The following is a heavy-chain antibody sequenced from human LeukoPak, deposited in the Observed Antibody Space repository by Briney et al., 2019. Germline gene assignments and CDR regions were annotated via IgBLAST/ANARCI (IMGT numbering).Heavy chain of an antibody. Sequence: SVKVSCKASGGTFSSYAISWVRQAPGQGLEWMGRIILILGIANYAQKFQGRVTITADKSTSTAYMELSSLRSEDTAVYYCASPGPYYYDSSGYSDAFDIWGQGTMVTVSS. V-gene: IGHV1-69*04. CDR1: GGTFSSYA. CDR3: ASPGPYYYDSSGYSDAFDI. J-gene: IGHJ3*02. D-gene: IGHD3-22*01. CDR2: IILILGIA.